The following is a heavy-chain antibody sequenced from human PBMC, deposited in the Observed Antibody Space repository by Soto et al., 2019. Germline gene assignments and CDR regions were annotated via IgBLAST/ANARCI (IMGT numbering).Heavy chain of an antibody. Sequence: SETLSLTCAVSGGSISSGGYSWIWIRQPPGKGLEWIGYIYHSGSTYYNPSLKSRVTISVDRSKNQFSLKLSSVIVADTAVYYCVRSYYASSGYSVEPWGQGPLVPVS. V-gene: IGHV4-30-2*01. CDR3: VRSYYASSGYSVEP. J-gene: IGHJ5*02. CDR1: GGSISSGGYS. CDR2: IYHSGST. D-gene: IGHD3-22*01.